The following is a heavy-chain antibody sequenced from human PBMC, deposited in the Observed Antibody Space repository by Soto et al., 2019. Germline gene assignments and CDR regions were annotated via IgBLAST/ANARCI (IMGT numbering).Heavy chain of an antibody. CDR3: ASARLDTPALEY. CDR1: GFSFRSYA. V-gene: IGHV3-30-3*01. D-gene: IGHD2-2*01. CDR2: MSYDGSDK. Sequence: QVQLVESGGGVVQPGRSLRLSCAASGFSFRSYAMHWVRQAPGKGLEWVAVMSYDGSDKDYADSVKGRFTISSDNSKNPLYLQMSSLSAEDTAVYYCASARLDTPALEYWGQGTLVTVSS. J-gene: IGHJ4*02.